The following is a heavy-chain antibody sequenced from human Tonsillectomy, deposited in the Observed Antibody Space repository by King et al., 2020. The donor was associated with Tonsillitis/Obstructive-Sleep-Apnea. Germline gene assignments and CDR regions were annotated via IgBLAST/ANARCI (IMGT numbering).Heavy chain of an antibody. D-gene: IGHD4-17*01. CDR1: GFSLSTSGVG. J-gene: IGHJ4*02. CDR2: IFWDDDK. Sequence: TLKESGPTLVKPTQTLTLTCTFSGFSLSTSGVGVGWIRQPPGKALEWLALIFWDDDKRYSPSLKSRLTITKDTSKNQVVLTMTNMDPVDTATYYCAHTTTVTTDLDYWGQGTLVTVSS. V-gene: IGHV2-5*02. CDR3: AHTTTVTTDLDY.